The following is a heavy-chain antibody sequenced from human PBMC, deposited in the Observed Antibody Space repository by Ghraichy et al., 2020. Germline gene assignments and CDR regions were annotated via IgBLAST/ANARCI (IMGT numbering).Heavy chain of an antibody. V-gene: IGHV3-21*01. J-gene: IGHJ4*02. CDR2: ISSDSNAI. Sequence: GGSLRLSCVASGFTFTTYTINWVRQAPGKGLEWVSSISSDSNAIYYADAMRGRFTISRANARKSLYLQMHSLRAEDKAIYDCARSTSPTRHFDYWGQGTLVTVSS. D-gene: IGHD2-2*01. CDR3: ARSTSPTRHFDY. CDR1: GFTFTTYT.